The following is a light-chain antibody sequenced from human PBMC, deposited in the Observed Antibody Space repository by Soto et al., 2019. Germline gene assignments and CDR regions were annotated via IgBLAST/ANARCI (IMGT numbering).Light chain of an antibody. CDR2: RTN. Sequence: QTVVTQEPSFSVSPGRTGTLTCGLSSDSVSTSYFPSWYQQTPGQAPRTLIYRTNTRSSGVPDRFSGSILGNKAALTIAGAQADDESDYYCVLYMGSGIWVFGGGTKLTVL. CDR1: SDSVSTSYF. CDR3: VLYMGSGIWV. V-gene: IGLV8-61*01. J-gene: IGLJ3*02.